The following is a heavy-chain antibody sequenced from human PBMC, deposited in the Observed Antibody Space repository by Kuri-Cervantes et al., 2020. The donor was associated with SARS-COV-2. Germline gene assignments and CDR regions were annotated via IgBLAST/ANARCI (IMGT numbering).Heavy chain of an antibody. V-gene: IGHV1-8*02. CDR2: MNPNSGNT. CDR3: AREDFVTIFGVS. CDR1: GYTFTSYD. Sequence: ASVKVSCKASGYTFTSYDINWLRHATGQGLEWMGWMNPNSGNTGYAQKFQGRVTMTRNTSISTAYMELSSLRSEDTAVYYCAREDFVTIFGVSWGEGTLVTVSS. D-gene: IGHD3-3*01. J-gene: IGHJ5*02.